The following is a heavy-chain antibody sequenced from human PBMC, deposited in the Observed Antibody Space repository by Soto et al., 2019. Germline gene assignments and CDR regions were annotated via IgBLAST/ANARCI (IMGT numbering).Heavy chain of an antibody. CDR3: ARDGDYWNDFDY. V-gene: IGHV3-7*01. CDR2: IKEDGSKK. Sequence: EVQLVESGGGLVQPGGSLRLSCAASGFTFRNYWMSWVRQAPGKGLEWVANIKEDGSKKNFVDSVKGRFTISRDNAKNLLYLQMNSLRTEDTAVYYCARDGDYWNDFDYWGQGTLVTVPS. D-gene: IGHD1-1*01. CDR1: GFTFRNYW. J-gene: IGHJ4*02.